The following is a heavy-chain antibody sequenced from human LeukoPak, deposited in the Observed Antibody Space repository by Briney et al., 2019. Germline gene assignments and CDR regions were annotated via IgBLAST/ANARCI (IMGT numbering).Heavy chain of an antibody. D-gene: IGHD6-13*01. V-gene: IGHV4-39*02. J-gene: IGHJ4*02. CDR2: IYYSGST. CDR3: AREAAAAGTAAY. Sequence: PSETLSLTCTVSGGSISSSSYSWGWIRQPPGKGLEWIGSIYYSGSTYYNPSLKSRVTISVDTSKNQFSLKLSSVTAADTAVYYCAREAAAAGTAAYWGQGTLVTVSS. CDR1: GGSISSSSYS.